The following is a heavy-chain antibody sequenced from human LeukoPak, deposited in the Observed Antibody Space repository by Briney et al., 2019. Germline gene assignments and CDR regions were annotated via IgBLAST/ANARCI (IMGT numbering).Heavy chain of an antibody. V-gene: IGHV4-34*09. CDR3: ASSACSSTSCYNYFDY. Sequence: SETLSLTCAVYGGSFSGYYWSWIRQPPGKGLEWIGYIYYSGSTYYNPSLKSRVTISVDTSKNQFSLRLSSVTAADTAVYYCASSACSSTSCYNYFDYWGQGTLVTVSS. J-gene: IGHJ4*02. D-gene: IGHD2-2*02. CDR1: GGSFSGYY. CDR2: IYYSGST.